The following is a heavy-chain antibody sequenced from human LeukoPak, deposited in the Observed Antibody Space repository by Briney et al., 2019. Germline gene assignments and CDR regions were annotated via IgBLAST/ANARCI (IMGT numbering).Heavy chain of an antibody. D-gene: IGHD5-12*01. CDR1: GGTFSSYA. CDR2: IIPIFGTA. CDR3: ARPNRGSGYDGAFDI. J-gene: IGHJ3*02. Sequence: SVKVSCKASGGTFSSYAISWVRQAPGQGLEWMGRIIPIFGTANYAQKLQGRVTITTDESTSTAYMELSSLRSEDTAVYYCARPNRGSGYDGAFDIWGQGTMVTVSS. V-gene: IGHV1-69*05.